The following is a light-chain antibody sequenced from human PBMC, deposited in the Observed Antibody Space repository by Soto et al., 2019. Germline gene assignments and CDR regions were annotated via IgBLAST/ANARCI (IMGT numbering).Light chain of an antibody. CDR1: SSDVGLYDY. J-gene: IGLJ6*01. CDR3: SSYTSDSSDV. CDR2: AVS. V-gene: IGLV2-14*01. Sequence: QSALTQPASVSGSPGQSITISCTGTSSDVGLYDYVSWYQQHPGKASQLMIYAVSNRHSGVSNRFSASKSGNTASLFISGLEAEDDADYYCSSYTSDSSDVLGSGTTVTVL.